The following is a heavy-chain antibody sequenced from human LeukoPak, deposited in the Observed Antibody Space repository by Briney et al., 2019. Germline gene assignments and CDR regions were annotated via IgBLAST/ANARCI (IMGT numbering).Heavy chain of an antibody. Sequence: GESLKISCKASGYTFSDYWIGWVRQMPGKGLEWMGIIYPGDSDTRYSPSFQGQVTISADKSISTAYLQWSSLKASDTAMYYCARHLLSYGSGPDYWGQGTLVTVSS. D-gene: IGHD3-3*01. V-gene: IGHV5-51*01. CDR2: IYPGDSDT. CDR3: ARHLLSYGSGPDY. CDR1: GYTFSDYW. J-gene: IGHJ4*02.